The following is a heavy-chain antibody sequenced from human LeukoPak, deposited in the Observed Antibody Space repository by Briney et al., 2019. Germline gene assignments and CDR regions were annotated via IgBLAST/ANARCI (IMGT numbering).Heavy chain of an antibody. CDR1: GFTVSSNY. CDR2: IYSGGST. J-gene: IGHJ4*02. D-gene: IGHD3-10*01. V-gene: IGHV3-66*02. Sequence: GGSLRLSCAASGFTVSSNYMSWVRQAPGKGLEWVSVIYSGGSTYYADSVKGRFTISIDNSKNKLYLKMNSLRAEDTAVYYCARDSMVRGVILWGQGTLVTVSS. CDR3: ARDSMVRGVIL.